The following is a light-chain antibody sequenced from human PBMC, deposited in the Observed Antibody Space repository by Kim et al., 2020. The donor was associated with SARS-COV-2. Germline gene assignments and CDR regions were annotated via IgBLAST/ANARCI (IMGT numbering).Light chain of an antibody. J-gene: IGKJ1*01. Sequence: VVDRVTMTCRASQSINYWLAWYQQKPGKAPKVLIYRASNLESGVPSRFSASGSGTEFTLTISSLQPDDFATYYCQQYGDQYSPWTFGQGTKVDIK. V-gene: IGKV1-5*03. CDR1: QSINYW. CDR2: RAS. CDR3: QQYGDQYSPWT.